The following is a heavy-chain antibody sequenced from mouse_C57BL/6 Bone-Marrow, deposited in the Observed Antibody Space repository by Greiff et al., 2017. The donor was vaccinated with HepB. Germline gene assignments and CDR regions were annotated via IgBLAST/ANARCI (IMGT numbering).Heavy chain of an antibody. CDR2: IYPRSGNT. Sequence: QVQLQQSGAELARPGASVKLSCKASGYTFTSYGISWVKQRTGQGLEWIGEIYPRSGNTYYNEKFKGKATLTADKSSSTAYMELRSLTSEYSAVYFCARHRNLNYGLFAYWGQGTLVTVSA. V-gene: IGHV1-81*01. CDR1: GYTFTSYG. J-gene: IGHJ3*01. D-gene: IGHD1-1*02. CDR3: ARHRNLNYGLFAY.